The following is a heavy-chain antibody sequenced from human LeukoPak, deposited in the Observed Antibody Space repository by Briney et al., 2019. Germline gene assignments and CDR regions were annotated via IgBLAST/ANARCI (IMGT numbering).Heavy chain of an antibody. CDR1: GGTFSSYA. CDR3: ATWIQLWSPGPVAFDI. D-gene: IGHD5-18*01. CDR2: IIPIFGTA. V-gene: IGHV1-69*13. Sequence: ASVKVSCKASGGTFSSYAISWVRQAPGQGLEWMGGIIPIFGTANYAQKFQGRVTITADESTSTAYMELSSLRSEDTAVYYCATWIQLWSPGPVAFDIWGQGTMVTVSS. J-gene: IGHJ3*02.